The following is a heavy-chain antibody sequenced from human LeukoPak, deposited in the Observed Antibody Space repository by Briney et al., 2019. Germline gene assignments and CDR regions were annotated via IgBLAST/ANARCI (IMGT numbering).Heavy chain of an antibody. J-gene: IGHJ6*02. V-gene: IGHV4-34*01. CDR1: GGSFSGYY. D-gene: IGHD6-19*01. CDR3: ACYIAVAGTGYYYGMDV. CDR2: INHSGST. Sequence: SETLSLTCAVYGGSFSGYYWSWIRQPPGKGLEWFGEINHSGSTNYNPSLKSRVTISVDTSKNQFSLKLSSVTAADTAVYYCACYIAVAGTGYYYGMDVWGQGTTVTVSS.